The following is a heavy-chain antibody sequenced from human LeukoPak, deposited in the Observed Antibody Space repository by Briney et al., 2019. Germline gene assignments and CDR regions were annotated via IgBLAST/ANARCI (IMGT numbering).Heavy chain of an antibody. CDR1: GGSVTSYY. CDR3: AGAPNSYFFGY. D-gene: IGHD2-8*01. CDR2: IYPSGST. Sequence: PSETLSLTCTVSGGSVTSYYWSWIRQPAGKGPEWIGRIYPSGSTSCNPSLKSRVTMSVDTSKNQFFLKLSSVTAADAALYYCAGAPNSYFFGYWGQGTLVTVSS. V-gene: IGHV4-4*07. J-gene: IGHJ4*02.